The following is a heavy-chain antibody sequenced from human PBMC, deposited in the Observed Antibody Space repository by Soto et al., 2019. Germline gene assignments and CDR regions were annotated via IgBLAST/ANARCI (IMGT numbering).Heavy chain of an antibody. D-gene: IGHD3-22*01. Sequence: SETLSLTFAVYGGSFSGYYWSWIRQPPWKRMEWIGEINHSGSTNYNPSLQSRVTISVDTSKNQFSLKLSSVTAADTAVYYCARARAVLLLSPNRSPYYYYGMDVWGQGTTVTVSS. V-gene: IGHV4-34*01. CDR2: INHSGST. CDR3: ARARAVLLLSPNRSPYYYYGMDV. CDR1: GGSFSGYY. J-gene: IGHJ6*02.